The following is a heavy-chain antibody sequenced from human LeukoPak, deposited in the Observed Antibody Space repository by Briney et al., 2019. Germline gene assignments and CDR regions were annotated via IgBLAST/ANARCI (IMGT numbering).Heavy chain of an antibody. V-gene: IGHV4-34*01. CDR2: INHSGST. CDR1: GGSFSGYY. CDR3: ARGLGGYGSGPWFDP. Sequence: SETLSLTCAVYGGSFSGYYWSWIRQPQGKGLEWIGEINHSGSTNYNPSLKSRVTISVDTSKNQFSLKLSSVTAADTAVYYCARGLGGYGSGPWFDPWGQGTLVTVSS. J-gene: IGHJ5*02. D-gene: IGHD3-10*01.